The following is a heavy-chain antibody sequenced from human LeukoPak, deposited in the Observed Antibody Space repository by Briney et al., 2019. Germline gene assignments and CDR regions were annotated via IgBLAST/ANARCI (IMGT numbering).Heavy chain of an antibody. CDR2: INTNTGNP. Sequence: ASVKVSCKASGYTFTSYAMNWVRQAPGQGLEWMGWINTNTGNPTYAQGFTGRFVFSLDTSVSTAYLQISSLKAEDTAVYYCARDPHSYGYFYYFDYWGQGTLVTVSS. CDR1: GYTFTSYA. J-gene: IGHJ4*02. CDR3: ARDPHSYGYFYYFDY. D-gene: IGHD5-18*01. V-gene: IGHV7-4-1*02.